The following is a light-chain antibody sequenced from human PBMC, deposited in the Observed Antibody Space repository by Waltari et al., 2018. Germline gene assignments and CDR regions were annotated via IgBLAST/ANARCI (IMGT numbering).Light chain of an antibody. CDR3: HQYGSSFRT. J-gene: IGKJ1*01. CDR2: GAS. Sequence: ENALTQSPGTLSLSPGERATLSCRASQSVSSNYLAWYQPRPGQAPRRLIYGASRRATGIPDRFSGSGSGTDFTLTISRLEPEDFAVYYCHQYGSSFRTFGQGTKVEIK. CDR1: QSVSSNY. V-gene: IGKV3-20*01.